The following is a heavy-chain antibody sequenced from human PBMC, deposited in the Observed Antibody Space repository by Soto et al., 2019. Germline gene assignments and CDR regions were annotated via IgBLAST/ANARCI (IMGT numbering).Heavy chain of an antibody. V-gene: IGHV1-18*01. Sequence: QVQLVQSGAEVKKPGASVKVSCKASGYTFTSYGISWVRQAPGQGLEWMGWISAYNGNTNYAQKLQGRVTMTTDTSTSTDYMELRSLRSDDTAVYYCARLNSAYCGGDCYSPDWYFDLWGRGTLVTVSS. CDR1: GYTFTSYG. D-gene: IGHD2-21*02. CDR3: ARLNSAYCGGDCYSPDWYFDL. J-gene: IGHJ2*01. CDR2: ISAYNGNT.